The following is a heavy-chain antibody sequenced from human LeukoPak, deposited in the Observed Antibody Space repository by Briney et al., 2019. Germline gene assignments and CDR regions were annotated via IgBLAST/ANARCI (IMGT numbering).Heavy chain of an antibody. J-gene: IGHJ4*02. V-gene: IGHV1-69*13. D-gene: IGHD5-18*01. Sequence: SVKVSCKASGGTFSSYAISWVRQAPGQGLEWMGGIIPVFGTANYAQKFQGRVTITADESTSTAYMELSSLRSEDTAVYYSASVVGYSYGFDYWGQGTLVTVSS. CDR1: GGTFSSYA. CDR2: IIPVFGTA. CDR3: ASVVGYSYGFDY.